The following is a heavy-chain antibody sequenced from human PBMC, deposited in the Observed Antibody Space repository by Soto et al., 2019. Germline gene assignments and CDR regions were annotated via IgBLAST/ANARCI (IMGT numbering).Heavy chain of an antibody. CDR1: GYTFTSYG. Sequence: GASVKVSWKASGYTFTSYGISWVRQAPGQGLEWMGWISAYNGNTNYAQKLQGRVTMTTDTSTSTAYMELRSLRSDDTAVYYCARARYFDWLLLNYYYMDVWGKGTTVTVSS. V-gene: IGHV1-18*01. CDR2: ISAYNGNT. D-gene: IGHD3-9*01. CDR3: ARARYFDWLLLNYYYMDV. J-gene: IGHJ6*03.